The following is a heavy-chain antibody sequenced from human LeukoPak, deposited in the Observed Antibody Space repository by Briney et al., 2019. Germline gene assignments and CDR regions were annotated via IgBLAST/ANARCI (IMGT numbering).Heavy chain of an antibody. J-gene: IGHJ4*02. V-gene: IGHV4-59*08. CDR1: GGSISSYY. CDR3: ARHGRNWKIFDY. Sequence: SETLSLTCTVSGGSISSYYWSWIRQPPGKGLEWIAYVYYSGSTNYNPSLKSRVTISVDTSKNQFSLKLSSVTAADTAVYYCARHGRNWKIFDYWGQGTLVTVSS. CDR2: VYYSGST. D-gene: IGHD1-1*01.